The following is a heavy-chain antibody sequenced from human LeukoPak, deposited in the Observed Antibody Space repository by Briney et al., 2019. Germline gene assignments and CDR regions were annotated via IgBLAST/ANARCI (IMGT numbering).Heavy chain of an antibody. CDR3: ASNTGVVVISYFDY. J-gene: IGHJ4*02. D-gene: IGHD3-22*01. Sequence: SETLSLTCTVSGGSISSSSYYWGWIRQPPGKGLEWIGSIYYSGSTCYNPSLKSRVTISVDTSKNQFSLKLSSVTAADTAVYYCASNTGVVVISYFDYWGQGTLVTVSS. CDR1: GGSISSSSYY. V-gene: IGHV4-39*01. CDR2: IYYSGST.